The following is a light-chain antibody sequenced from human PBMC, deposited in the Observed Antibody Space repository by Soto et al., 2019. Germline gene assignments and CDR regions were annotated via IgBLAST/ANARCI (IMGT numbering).Light chain of an antibody. CDR3: EQYASESQT. V-gene: IGKV1-5*01. J-gene: IGKJ1*01. CDR2: DAS. Sequence: DIQMTQSPSTLSASVGDRVTITCRASQNINDRLAWYQLKPGKAPRLLFHDASTLTSGVPSRFSGSGSGTEFPLTSSSLQPDDLATYYCEQYASESQTVGQGTKVAIK. CDR1: QNINDR.